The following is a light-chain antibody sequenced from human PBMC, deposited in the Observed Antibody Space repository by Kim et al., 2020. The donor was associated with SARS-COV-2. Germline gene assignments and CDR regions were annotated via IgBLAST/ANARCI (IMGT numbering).Light chain of an antibody. CDR3: QQYGSSPLT. CDR1: QSVSSSY. Sequence: SPGERATLSCRASQSVSSSYLAWYQQKPGQAPRLLIYGASSRATGIPDRFSGSGSGTDFTLTISRLEPEDFTVYYCQQYGSSPLTFGGGTKVDIK. J-gene: IGKJ4*01. V-gene: IGKV3-20*01. CDR2: GAS.